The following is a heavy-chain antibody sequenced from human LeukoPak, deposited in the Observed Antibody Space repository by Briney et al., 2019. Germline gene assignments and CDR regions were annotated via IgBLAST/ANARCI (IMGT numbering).Heavy chain of an antibody. Sequence: PSETLSLTCIVSGDSISSGSYYWTWLRQPAGKGLEWIGRIHTSGNTNYSPSLKSRVTISRDTSKNQFSLRLTSLTPADTAMYYCARGSSDVYWYLDVWGRGTLVTVSS. CDR3: ARGSSDVYWYLDV. J-gene: IGHJ2*01. CDR1: GDSISSGSYY. V-gene: IGHV4-61*02. CDR2: IHTSGNT. D-gene: IGHD6-19*01.